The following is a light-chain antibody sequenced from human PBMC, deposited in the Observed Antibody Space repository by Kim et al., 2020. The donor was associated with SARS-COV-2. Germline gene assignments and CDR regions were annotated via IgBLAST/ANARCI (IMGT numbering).Light chain of an antibody. Sequence: DIQMTQSPSYVSASVGDRVTITCRASQDISTWLAWYQQRPGKVPKLLIYAASSLQSGVPSRFSGSGSGTDFTLTISSLQPEDFATYFFQQSNNFPLTFGGGTKVDIK. CDR2: AAS. V-gene: IGKV1-12*01. CDR1: QDISTW. CDR3: QQSNNFPLT. J-gene: IGKJ4*01.